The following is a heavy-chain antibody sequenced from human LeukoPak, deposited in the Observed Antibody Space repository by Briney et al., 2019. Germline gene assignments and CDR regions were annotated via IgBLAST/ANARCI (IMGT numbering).Heavy chain of an antibody. CDR3: ARDPKTSSIAARRSYYYYYMDV. CDR2: IRYDGSNK. D-gene: IGHD6-6*01. CDR1: GFTFSSYG. Sequence: GGSLRLSCAASGFTFSSYGMHWVHQAPGKGLEWVAFIRYDGSNKYYADSVKGRFTISRDNAKNSLYLQMNSLRAEDTAVYYCARDPKTSSIAARRSYYYYYMDVWGKGTTVTVSS. J-gene: IGHJ6*03. V-gene: IGHV3-30*02.